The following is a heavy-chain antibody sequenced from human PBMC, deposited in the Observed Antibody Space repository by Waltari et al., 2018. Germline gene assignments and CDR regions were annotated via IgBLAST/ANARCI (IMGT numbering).Heavy chain of an antibody. CDR1: GYRFTDIY. CDR2: IIPANGVT. J-gene: IGHJ4*02. CDR3: VTDGGHHDLDY. Sequence: QVHLVQSGAEVKKPGASVQLSCMASGYRFTDIYIHWVRQAPGQGLEWIGRIIPANGVTIYARKLQGRVTVTRDTSTSTVYMELNSLRSDDTAVYYCVTDGGHHDLDYWGQGTLVTVSS. D-gene: IGHD3-16*01. V-gene: IGHV1-46*04.